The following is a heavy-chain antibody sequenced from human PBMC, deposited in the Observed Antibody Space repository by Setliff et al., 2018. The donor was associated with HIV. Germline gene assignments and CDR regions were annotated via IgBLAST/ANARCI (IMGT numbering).Heavy chain of an antibody. CDR3: ARGAGAFGAKLDS. V-gene: IGHV4-30-2*01. CDR1: GDSISSGRYF. CDR2: ISDSGNT. J-gene: IGHJ4*02. D-gene: IGHD3-10*01. Sequence: PSETLSLTCNVSGDSISSGRYFWTWIRQPPGKGLEWIGYISDSGNTYYNPSLKSRVTISVDRSKNQFSLRLKSVTAADAAIYYCARGAGAFGAKLDSWGQGSLVTVSS.